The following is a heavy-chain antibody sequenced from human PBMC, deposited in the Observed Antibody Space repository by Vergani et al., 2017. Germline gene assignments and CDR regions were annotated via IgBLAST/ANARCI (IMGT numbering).Heavy chain of an antibody. CDR1: GFTFSSYG. V-gene: IGHV3-33*08. CDR3: ARGGASGWLDY. CDR2: IWYDGSNK. Sequence: QVQLVESGGGVVQPGRSLRLSCAASGFTFSSYGMHWVRQAPGKGLEWVAVIWYDGSNKYYADSVKGRFTISRDNSKNTLSLQMNSLRAEDTAVYYWARGGASGWLDYWGQGTLVTVSS. D-gene: IGHD6-19*01. J-gene: IGHJ4*02.